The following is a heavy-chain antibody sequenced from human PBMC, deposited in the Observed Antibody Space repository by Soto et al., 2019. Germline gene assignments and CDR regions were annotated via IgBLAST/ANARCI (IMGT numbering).Heavy chain of an antibody. J-gene: IGHJ5*02. CDR1: GFPFSSTD. Sequence: QPGGSLRLSCAASGFPFSSTDMTWVRQAPGKGLDWVSTIDGSGGTTYYADSVKGRFTISRDNSMNTVYLQMNSLRADGTALYYCAKNSGWFNTWGQGALVTVSS. D-gene: IGHD3-10*01. V-gene: IGHV3-23*01. CDR2: IDGSGGTT. CDR3: AKNSGWFNT.